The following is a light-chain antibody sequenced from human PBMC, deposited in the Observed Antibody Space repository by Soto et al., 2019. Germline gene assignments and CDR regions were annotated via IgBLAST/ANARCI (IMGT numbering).Light chain of an antibody. CDR2: TVN. Sequence: QSALTQPASVSGSPGQSITISCTGTSSDVGGYKYVSWYQQHPGKAPKLLIYTVNNRPSGVSNRFSGSKSGNTASLTISGLQDEDEADYYCTSYTSSSSYVFGTGTKVTVL. V-gene: IGLV2-14*01. CDR3: TSYTSSSSYV. J-gene: IGLJ1*01. CDR1: SSDVGGYKY.